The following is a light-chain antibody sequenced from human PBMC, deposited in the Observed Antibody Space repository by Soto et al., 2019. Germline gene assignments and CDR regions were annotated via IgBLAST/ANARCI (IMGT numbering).Light chain of an antibody. CDR3: KQFNNYPLT. Sequence: IQLTQSPSSLSASVGDSVTITCRASQAISNYLAWFQQRPGKAPDLLIYAASTLQSGVPSRFGGSGAGTYFPLPISSLQPEVLGIYYCKQFNNYPLTLGGGPRGNIK. J-gene: IGKJ4*01. V-gene: IGKV1-9*01. CDR1: QAISNY. CDR2: AAS.